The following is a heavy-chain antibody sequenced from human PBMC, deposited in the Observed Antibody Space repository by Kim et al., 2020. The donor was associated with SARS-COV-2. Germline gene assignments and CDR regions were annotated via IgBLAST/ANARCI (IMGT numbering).Heavy chain of an antibody. CDR2: INRDGSRI. J-gene: IGHJ4*02. CDR1: GFSVSNYW. CDR3: ARDISGGASDY. D-gene: IGHD3-10*01. Sequence: GGSLRLSCVVSGFSVSNYWMHWVRQAPGKGLMWVSRINRDGSRIYYADSVKGRFTISRDKGKNTLNLQMNALRGEDTAIYYCARDISGGASDYWCQGTL. V-gene: IGHV3-74*01.